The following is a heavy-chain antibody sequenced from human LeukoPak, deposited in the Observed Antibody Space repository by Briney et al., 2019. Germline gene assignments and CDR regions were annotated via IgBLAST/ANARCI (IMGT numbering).Heavy chain of an antibody. D-gene: IGHD3-16*01. J-gene: IGHJ4*02. CDR3: AKDRGYEGVMDY. CDR2: ISWDGGST. V-gene: IGHV3-43*01. CDR1: GFTFDDYT. Sequence: GGSLRLSCAASGFTFDDYTMHWVRQAPGKGLEWVSLISWDGGSTYYADSVKGRFTISRDNSKNSLYLQMNSLRTEDTALYYCAKDRGYEGVMDYWGQGTLVTVSS.